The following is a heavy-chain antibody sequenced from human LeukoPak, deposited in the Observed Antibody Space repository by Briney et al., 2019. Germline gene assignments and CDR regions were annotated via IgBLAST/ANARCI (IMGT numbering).Heavy chain of an antibody. Sequence: GGSLRLSCAASGFTFSSFGMHWVRQGPGKGREWVAFIRNDGTNKYYADSVKGRFTISRDNSKNTLYLQMNSLRAEDTAVYYCAKSNFGVVMIFDYWGQGTLVTVSS. D-gene: IGHD3-3*01. J-gene: IGHJ4*02. CDR2: IRNDGTNK. CDR3: AKSNFGVVMIFDY. CDR1: GFTFSSFG. V-gene: IGHV3-30*02.